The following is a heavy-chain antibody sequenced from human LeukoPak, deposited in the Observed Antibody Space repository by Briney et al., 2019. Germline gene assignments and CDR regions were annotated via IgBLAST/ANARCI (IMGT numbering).Heavy chain of an antibody. CDR1: GYTFTSYY. V-gene: IGHV1-2*02. J-gene: IGHJ4*02. CDR3: ARDPYSYGTGSVDY. D-gene: IGHD5-18*01. Sequence: GASVKVSCKASGYTFTSYYMHWVRQAPGQGLEWMGWINPNSGGTNYAQKFQGRVTMTRDTSISTAYMELSRLRSDDTAVYYCARDPYSYGTGSVDYWGQGTLVTVSS. CDR2: INPNSGGT.